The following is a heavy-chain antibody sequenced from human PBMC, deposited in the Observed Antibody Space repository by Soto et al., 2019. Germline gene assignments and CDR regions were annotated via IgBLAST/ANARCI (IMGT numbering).Heavy chain of an antibody. Sequence: SVKVSCKASGGTFSSYAISWVRQAPGQGLEWMGGIIPIFGTANYAQKFQGRVTITADESTSTAYMELGSLRSEDTAVYYCARDGSRAYCGGDCYSAPLGMDVWGQGATVTVSS. D-gene: IGHD2-21*02. J-gene: IGHJ6*02. CDR3: ARDGSRAYCGGDCYSAPLGMDV. CDR1: GGTFSSYA. V-gene: IGHV1-69*13. CDR2: IIPIFGTA.